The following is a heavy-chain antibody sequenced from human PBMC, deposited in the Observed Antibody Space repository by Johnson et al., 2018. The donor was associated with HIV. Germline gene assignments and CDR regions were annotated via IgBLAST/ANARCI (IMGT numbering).Heavy chain of an antibody. CDR1: GFTFDDYA. V-gene: IGHV3-9*01. J-gene: IGHJ3*02. CDR2: ISWNSGSI. D-gene: IGHD6-13*01. Sequence: VQLVESGGGLVQPGRSLRLSCAASGFTFDDYAMHWVRQAPGKGLEWVSGISWNSGSIGYADSVKGRFTISRDNAKNSLYLQMNSLRAEDTALYYCAKDMGPGIAAALGAFDIWGQGTMVTVSS. CDR3: AKDMGPGIAAALGAFDI.